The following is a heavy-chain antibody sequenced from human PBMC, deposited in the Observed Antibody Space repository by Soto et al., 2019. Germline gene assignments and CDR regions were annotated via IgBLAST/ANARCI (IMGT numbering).Heavy chain of an antibody. Sequence: GGSLRLSCAASGFTFTDYCMSWIRQAPGKGLQWLSYISRSGRTIYYADSVKGRFTISRDNAKNSLYLQLNSLRAEDTAIYYCARDPGTSSWIGWFDPWGQGTLVTVSS. J-gene: IGHJ5*02. CDR2: ISRSGRTI. D-gene: IGHD6-13*01. V-gene: IGHV3-11*01. CDR3: ARDPGTSSWIGWFDP. CDR1: GFTFTDYC.